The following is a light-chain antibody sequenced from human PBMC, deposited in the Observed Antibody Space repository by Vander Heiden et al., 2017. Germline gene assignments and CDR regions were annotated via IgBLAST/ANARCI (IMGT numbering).Light chain of an antibody. J-gene: IGLJ1*01. V-gene: IGLV3-1*01. CDR3: QTWDGSTGV. CDR2: QDN. Sequence: SYDLGQPPSVSVSPGQTAIITCSGDNLGRKFLCWYQQKPGQSPILVMYQDNKRPSGIPERFSGSNSGNTATLTISGTQPTDEADYYCQTWDGSTGVFGTGTKVTVL. CDR1: NLGRKF.